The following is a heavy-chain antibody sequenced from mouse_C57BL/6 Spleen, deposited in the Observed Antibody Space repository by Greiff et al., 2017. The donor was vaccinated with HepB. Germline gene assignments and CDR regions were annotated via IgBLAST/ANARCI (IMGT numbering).Heavy chain of an antibody. CDR3: ARWGSYDYDEYYFDY. D-gene: IGHD2-4*01. CDR1: GFTFSDYG. J-gene: IGHJ2*01. Sequence: EVQLVESGGGLVKPGGSLKLSCAASGFTFSDYGMHWVRQAPEKGLEWVAYISSGSSTIYYADTVKGRFTISRDNAKNTLFLQMTSLRSEDTAMYYCARWGSYDYDEYYFDYWGQGTTLTVSS. V-gene: IGHV5-17*01. CDR2: ISSGSSTI.